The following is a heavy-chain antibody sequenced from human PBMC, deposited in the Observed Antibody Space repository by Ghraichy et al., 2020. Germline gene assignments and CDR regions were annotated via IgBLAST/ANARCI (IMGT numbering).Heavy chain of an antibody. Sequence: LSLTCAASGFTFSSYAMSWVRQAPGKGLEWVSAISGSGGSTYYADSVKGRFTISRDNSKNTLYLQMNSLRAEDTAVYYCAKYHGSGDLGPWGQGTLVPVSS. D-gene: IGHD2-2*01. CDR2: ISGSGGST. CDR1: GFTFSSYA. V-gene: IGHV3-23*01. CDR3: AKYHGSGDLGP. J-gene: IGHJ5*02.